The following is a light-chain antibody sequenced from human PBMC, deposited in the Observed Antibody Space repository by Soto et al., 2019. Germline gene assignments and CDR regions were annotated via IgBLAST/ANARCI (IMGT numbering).Light chain of an antibody. J-gene: IGKJ1*01. CDR1: QSLSSN. CDR2: GAS. V-gene: IGKV3-15*01. Sequence: IVRTHSPSTLSVSRLERASRSCIASQSLSSNLACYQQKPGQAPRLLIYGASTRATGIPARFSGSGSGTEFTLTISSLQSEDSAIYYCQQHNDWPATFGQGTKVDI. CDR3: QQHNDWPAT.